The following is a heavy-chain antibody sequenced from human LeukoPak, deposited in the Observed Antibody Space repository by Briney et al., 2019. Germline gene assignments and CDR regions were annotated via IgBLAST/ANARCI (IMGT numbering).Heavy chain of an antibody. CDR3: VRRKANSYGKFDF. J-gene: IGHJ5*01. CDR2: IISSFSSI. CDR1: GFTLGSYN. V-gene: IGHV3-21*01. D-gene: IGHD1/OR15-1a*01. Sequence: GGSLRPSCAAYGFTLGSYNMDWVRQDRGRGLGWVSFIISSFSSIKYAHSVKARFTISRDNVKNSLYLQINSLRAEDTAVYYCVRRKANSYGKFDFWGQGTLVTVSS.